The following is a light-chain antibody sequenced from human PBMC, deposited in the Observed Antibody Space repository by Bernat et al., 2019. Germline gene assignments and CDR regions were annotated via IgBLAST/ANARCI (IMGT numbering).Light chain of an antibody. V-gene: IGLV2-14*03. CDR2: AVS. J-gene: IGLJ2*01. CDR3: NSYTTSSTPVV. Sequence: QSALTQPASVSGSPGQSITISCTGTSSDVGAYNYVSWYQQHPGKAPKLLIYAVSNRPSGVSNRFSGSKSGNTASLTISGLQAEDEADYFCNSYTTSSTPVVFGGGTKLTVL. CDR1: SSDVGAYNY.